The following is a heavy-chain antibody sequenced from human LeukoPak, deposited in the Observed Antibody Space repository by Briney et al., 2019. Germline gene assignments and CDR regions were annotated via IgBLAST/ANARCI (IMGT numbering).Heavy chain of an antibody. J-gene: IGHJ3*02. Sequence: SETLSLTCAVYGGSFSGYYWSWIRQPAGKGLGWIGRIYTSGSTNYNPSLKSRVTISVDTSKNQFSLKLSSVTAADTAVYYCARYVVVPAYDAFDIWGQGTMVTVSS. D-gene: IGHD2-2*01. CDR3: ARYVVVPAYDAFDI. CDR1: GGSFSGYY. V-gene: IGHV4-59*10. CDR2: IYTSGST.